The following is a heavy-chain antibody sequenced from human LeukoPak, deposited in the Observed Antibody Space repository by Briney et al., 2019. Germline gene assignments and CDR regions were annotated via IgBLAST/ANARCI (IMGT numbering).Heavy chain of an antibody. CDR3: ARFSSSWYGVDY. V-gene: IGHV4-59*01. D-gene: IGHD6-13*01. CDR1: GGSISSYY. Sequence: SETLSLTCTLAGGSISSYYWSWIRQPPGKGLEWIGYIYYSGSTNYNPSLKSRVTISVDTSKNQFSLKLTSVTAADTAVYYCARFSSSWYGVDYWGQGTLVTVSS. J-gene: IGHJ4*02. CDR2: IYYSGST.